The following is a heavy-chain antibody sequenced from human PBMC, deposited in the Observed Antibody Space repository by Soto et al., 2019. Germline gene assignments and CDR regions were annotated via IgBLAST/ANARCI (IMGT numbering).Heavy chain of an antibody. CDR1: GGSISSGGYS. Sequence: QLQLQESGSGLVKPSQTLSLTCAVSGGSISSGGYSWSWIRQPPGLGLEWIAYIYHSVSTYYNPYLKSRVTISVDTSKNQVSLKLSSVTAADTAVFYCAGVPDYWGQGTLVTVSS. CDR2: IYHSVST. V-gene: IGHV4-30-2*01. J-gene: IGHJ4*02. CDR3: AGVPDY.